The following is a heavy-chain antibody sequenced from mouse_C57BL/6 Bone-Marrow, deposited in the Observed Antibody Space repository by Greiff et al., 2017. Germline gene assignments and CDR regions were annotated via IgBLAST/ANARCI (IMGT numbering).Heavy chain of an antibody. CDR1: GFNIQDDY. J-gene: IGHJ3*01. V-gene: IGHV14-4*01. CDR2: IDPENGDT. D-gene: IGHD2-5*01. CDR3: TTCYSNYVGFAY. Sequence: EVKLVESGAELVRPGASVKLSCTASGFNIQDDYMHWVKQRPEQGLEWIGWIDPENGDTEYASKFQGKATITADTSSNHAYLQLSSLTSEDTAVYYCTTCYSNYVGFAYWGQGTLVTVSA.